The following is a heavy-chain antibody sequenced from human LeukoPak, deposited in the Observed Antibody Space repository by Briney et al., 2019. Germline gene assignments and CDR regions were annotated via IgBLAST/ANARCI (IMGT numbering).Heavy chain of an antibody. CDR3: AKDRSPNWNYVDY. CDR2: IRSDGSNK. Sequence: PGGSLRLSCAASGFTFSTYGMHWVRQAPGKGLEWVTFIRSDGSNKYYADSVKGRFTISRDNSKKTLYLQMNSLRAEDTAVYYCAKDRSPNWNYVDYWGQGTLVTVSS. D-gene: IGHD1-20*01. CDR1: GFTFSTYG. J-gene: IGHJ4*02. V-gene: IGHV3-30*02.